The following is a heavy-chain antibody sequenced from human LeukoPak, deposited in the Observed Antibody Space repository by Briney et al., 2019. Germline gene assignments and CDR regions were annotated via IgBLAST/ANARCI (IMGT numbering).Heavy chain of an antibody. D-gene: IGHD3-3*01. Sequence: QPGGSLRLSCAASGFTFSSDAMNWVRQAPGKGLEWVSVISGSGGSTYYADSVKGRFTISRDNSKNTLYLQMNSLRAEDTAVYYCAKSSHDFWSGYDYWGQGTLVTVSS. CDR2: ISGSGGST. J-gene: IGHJ4*02. V-gene: IGHV3-23*01. CDR3: AKSSHDFWSGYDY. CDR1: GFTFSSDA.